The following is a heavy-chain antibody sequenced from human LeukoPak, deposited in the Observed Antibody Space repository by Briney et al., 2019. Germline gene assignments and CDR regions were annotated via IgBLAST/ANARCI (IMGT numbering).Heavy chain of an antibody. CDR1: GFTFSSYA. Sequence: GGSLRLSCAASGFTFSSYAMSWVRQAPGKGLEWVAVISYDGGNKYYADSVKGRFTISRDNSKNTLYLQMNSLRAEDTAVCYGASTRMGGITGSEDDWGQGTLVTVSS. J-gene: IGHJ4*02. V-gene: IGHV3-30-3*01. D-gene: IGHD1-20*01. CDR2: ISYDGGNK. CDR3: ASTRMGGITGSEDD.